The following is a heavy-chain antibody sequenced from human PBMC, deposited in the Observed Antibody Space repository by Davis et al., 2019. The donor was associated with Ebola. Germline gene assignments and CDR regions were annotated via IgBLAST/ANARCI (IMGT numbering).Heavy chain of an antibody. CDR3: ARRLRSYNWFDP. Sequence: PSETLSLPCTVSGGSISSGDSYWSWIRQPPGKGLEWIGYIYYSGSTNYNPSLKSRVTISVDTSKNQFSLKLSSVTAADTAVYYCARRLRSYNWFDPWGQGTLVTVSS. V-gene: IGHV4-61*08. CDR2: IYYSGST. J-gene: IGHJ5*02. D-gene: IGHD4-17*01. CDR1: GGSISSGDSY.